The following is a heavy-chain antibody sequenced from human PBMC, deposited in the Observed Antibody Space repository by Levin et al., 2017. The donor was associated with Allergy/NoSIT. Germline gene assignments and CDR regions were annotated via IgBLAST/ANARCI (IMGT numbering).Heavy chain of an antibody. Sequence: ASVKVSCKASGYTFTDYWIHWVRQAPGQGLEWMGRIFPTSGGTDFAQKFQGRVTMTRETSISTAYMELSGLTSDDTAVYYCARDPDIRGDYWGQGTLVTVSS. CDR2: IFPTSGGT. CDR1: GYTFTDYW. CDR3: ARDPDIRGDY. D-gene: IGHD5-12*01. J-gene: IGHJ4*02. V-gene: IGHV1-2*06.